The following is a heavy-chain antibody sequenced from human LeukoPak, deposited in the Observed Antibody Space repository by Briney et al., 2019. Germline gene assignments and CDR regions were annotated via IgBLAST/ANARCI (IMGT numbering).Heavy chain of an antibody. Sequence: ASVKVSCKASGYTFTSYYMHWVRQAPGQGLEWMGIINPSGGSTSYAQKFQGRVTMTRDTSTSTVYMELSRLRSDDTAVYYCAREGRSSDFDYWGQGTLVTVSS. D-gene: IGHD6-19*01. CDR3: AREGRSSDFDY. CDR1: GYTFTSYY. J-gene: IGHJ4*02. CDR2: INPSGGST. V-gene: IGHV1-46*01.